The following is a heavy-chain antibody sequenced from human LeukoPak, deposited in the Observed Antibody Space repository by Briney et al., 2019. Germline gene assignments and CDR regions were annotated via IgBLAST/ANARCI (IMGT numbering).Heavy chain of an antibody. CDR3: ARDVYYLRMGVNWFDP. D-gene: IGHD5/OR15-5a*01. CDR1: GGTFSSYA. V-gene: IGHV1-69*13. Sequence: SVKVSCKASGGTFSSYAISWVRQAPGQGLEWMGGIIPIFGTANYAQKFQGRVTITADESTSTAYMELSSLRSEDTAVYYCARDVYYLRMGVNWFDPWGQGTLVTVSS. J-gene: IGHJ5*02. CDR2: IIPIFGTA.